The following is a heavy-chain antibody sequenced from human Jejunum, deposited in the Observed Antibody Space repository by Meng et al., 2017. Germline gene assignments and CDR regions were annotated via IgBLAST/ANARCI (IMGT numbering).Heavy chain of an antibody. CDR3: ARVRTRNYGDYDFDY. Sequence: GEVVGIGGGVIQAGGSLRLSCAASGFTVSNNYVSWVRQAPGKGLEWVSTLYSGGSMYYADSVKGRFTVSRDDSKNTVYVQMNSLKAEDTAIYYCARVRTRNYGDYDFDYWGQGTLVTVSS. J-gene: IGHJ4*02. D-gene: IGHD4-17*01. CDR2: LYSGGSM. V-gene: IGHV3-53*02. CDR1: GFTVSNNY.